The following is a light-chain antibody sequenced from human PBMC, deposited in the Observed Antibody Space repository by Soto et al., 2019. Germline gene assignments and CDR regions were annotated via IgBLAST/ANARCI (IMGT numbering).Light chain of an antibody. J-gene: IGKJ4*01. CDR2: GAS. Sequence: EIVLTQSPGTLSLSPGARAPLSCRASQSVSSNYLAWYQQKPGQAPRLLIYGASSRATGIPDRFSGSGSGTDFTLTISRLEPEDFAVYSCQQYDYSPPTFGGGTKV. CDR1: QSVSSNY. CDR3: QQYDYSPPT. V-gene: IGKV3-20*01.